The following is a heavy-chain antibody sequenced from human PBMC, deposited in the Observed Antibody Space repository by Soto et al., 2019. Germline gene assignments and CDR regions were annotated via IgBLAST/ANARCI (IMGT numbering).Heavy chain of an antibody. CDR3: GRKEVSGPIDY. CDR1: GFTFSTSP. V-gene: IGHV3-64D*06. CDR2: ISPTGSTT. Sequence: PGGSLRLSCSASGFTFSTSPMHWVRQAPGKGLEYVSAISPTGSTTYYADSLKGRFTTSRDNSKSTLYLHMSSLRTEDTAVYYCGRKEVSGPIDYWGQGTLVTVSS. J-gene: IGHJ4*02.